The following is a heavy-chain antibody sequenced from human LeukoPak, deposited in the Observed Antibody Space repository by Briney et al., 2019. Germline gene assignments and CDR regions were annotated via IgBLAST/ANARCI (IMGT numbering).Heavy chain of an antibody. V-gene: IGHV3-30*04. D-gene: IGHD6-19*01. CDR1: GFTFSSYE. Sequence: PGGSLRLSCAASGFTFSSYEMNWVRQAPGKGREWVAVISYDGSNKYYADSVKGRFTISRDNSKNTLYLQMNSLRAEDMAVYYCAGFSGPRRGEDYWGQGTLVTVSS. CDR2: ISYDGSNK. CDR3: AGFSGPRRGEDY. J-gene: IGHJ4*02.